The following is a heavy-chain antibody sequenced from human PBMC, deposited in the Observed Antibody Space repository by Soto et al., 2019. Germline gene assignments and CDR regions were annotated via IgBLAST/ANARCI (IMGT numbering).Heavy chain of an antibody. J-gene: IGHJ6*02. CDR3: ARGTTTSAFSAMDV. CDR1: GFTFSYHA. D-gene: IGHD1-1*01. V-gene: IGHV3-30-3*01. Sequence: QVQLVESGGGVVQPGRPLRLSCAPSGFTFSYHALNWVRQAPGKGLEWVAVISYDGDNKSIAESVKGRFTISRDNSKNTVSLQMNSLRAEDTAMYFCARGTTTSAFSAMDVWGQGTTVTVSS. CDR2: ISYDGDNK.